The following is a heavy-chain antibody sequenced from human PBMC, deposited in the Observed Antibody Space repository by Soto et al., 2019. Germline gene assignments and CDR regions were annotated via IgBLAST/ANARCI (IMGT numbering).Heavy chain of an antibody. J-gene: IGHJ6*02. Sequence: EVQLVESGGGLVQPGGSLRLSCAASGFTVSSNYMSWVRQAPGKGLEWVSVIYSGGSTYYADSVKGRFTISRDNSKNTLYLQMNSLRAEDTAVYYCASGPIAARPYYYYGMDVWGQGTTVTVSS. CDR2: IYSGGST. CDR1: GFTVSSNY. V-gene: IGHV3-66*01. CDR3: ASGPIAARPYYYYGMDV. D-gene: IGHD6-6*01.